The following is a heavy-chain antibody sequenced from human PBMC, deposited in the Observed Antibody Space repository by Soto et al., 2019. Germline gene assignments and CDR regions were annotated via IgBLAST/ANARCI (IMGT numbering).Heavy chain of an antibody. V-gene: IGHV3-21*01. CDR2: ISSSSSYI. CDR3: ARECYDSSGYYWYAFDI. CDR1: GFTFSSYS. J-gene: IGHJ3*02. Sequence: GGSLRLSCAASGFTFSSYSMNWVRQAPGKGLEWVSSISSSSSYIYYADSVKGRFTISRDKAKNSLYLQMNSLRAEDTAVYYCARECYDSSGYYWYAFDIWGQGTMVTVSS. D-gene: IGHD3-22*01.